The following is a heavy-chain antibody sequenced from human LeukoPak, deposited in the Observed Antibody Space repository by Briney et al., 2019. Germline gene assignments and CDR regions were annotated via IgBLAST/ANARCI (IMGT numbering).Heavy chain of an antibody. V-gene: IGHV1-69*13. CDR1: GGTFSSTT. CDR2: ITLIFRTP. Sequence: SVKVSCKASGGTFSSTTINWVRQAPGQGLEWMGGITLIFRTPNYAQKFQGRVMITAVESMSTAYMELSSLRSEDTAVYYCARGWLAETTVVTPYNYWGQGTLVTVSS. J-gene: IGHJ4*02. CDR3: ARGWLAETTVVTPYNY. D-gene: IGHD2-21*02.